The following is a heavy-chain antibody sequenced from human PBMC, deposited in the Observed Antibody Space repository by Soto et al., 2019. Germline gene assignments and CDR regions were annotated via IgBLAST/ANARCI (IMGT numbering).Heavy chain of an antibody. CDR3: VRDYRYAFDL. CDR2: ISPGSDRM. CDR1: EFTFNTYS. Sequence: QLVESGGGLVQPGGSLRLSCAASEFTFNTYSMKWVRQAPGKGLEWLSYISPGSDRMFYADSVKGRFAISRDNAKNSLYLQLHSLRAEDTALYYCVRDYRYAFDLWGQGTVVTVSS. V-gene: IGHV3-48*01. J-gene: IGHJ3*01. D-gene: IGHD3-16*02.